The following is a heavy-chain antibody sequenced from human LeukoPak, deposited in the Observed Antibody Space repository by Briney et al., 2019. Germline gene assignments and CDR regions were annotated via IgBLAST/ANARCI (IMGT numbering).Heavy chain of an antibody. V-gene: IGHV3-33*01. J-gene: IGHJ6*02. CDR1: GFTFSSYG. Sequence: GGSLRLSCAASGFTFSSYGMHWVRQAPGKGLEWVAVIWYDGSNKYYADSVKGRFTISRDNSKNTLYLQMNSLRAEDTAVYYCARVDYYGLGSYYNEYYGMDVWGQGTTVTVSS. CDR2: IWYDGSNK. CDR3: ARVDYYGLGSYYNEYYGMDV. D-gene: IGHD3-10*01.